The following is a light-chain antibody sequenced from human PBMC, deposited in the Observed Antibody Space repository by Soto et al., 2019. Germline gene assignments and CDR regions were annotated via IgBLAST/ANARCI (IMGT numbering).Light chain of an antibody. V-gene: IGKV3-20*01. J-gene: IGKJ2*01. CDR1: QRISNSY. Sequence: IGLTKSPGTLSLSQGERATLSCRASQRISNSYLAWYQQKPGQAPRLLLYDASSRATGIPDRVSGSGSGTDFTLTISRLEPEDFAVYYCQQYARPPFAFGQGTKVDIK. CDR2: DAS. CDR3: QQYARPPFA.